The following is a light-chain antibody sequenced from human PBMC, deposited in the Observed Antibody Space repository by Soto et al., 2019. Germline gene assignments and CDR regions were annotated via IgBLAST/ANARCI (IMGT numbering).Light chain of an antibody. CDR2: GNS. CDR1: SSNIGAGYD. V-gene: IGLV1-40*01. J-gene: IGLJ1*01. Sequence: QSVLTQPPSVSGAPGQRVTISCTGSSSNIGAGYDVHWYQQLPGTAPKLLIYGNSNRPSGVPDRFSGSKSGTSASLAITGLQAEDEADYYCQCYDSSRSAPYVFGTGTKVTVL. CDR3: QCYDSSRSAPYV.